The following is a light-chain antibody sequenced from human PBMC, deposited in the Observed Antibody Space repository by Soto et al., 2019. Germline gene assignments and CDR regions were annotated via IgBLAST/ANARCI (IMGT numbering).Light chain of an antibody. V-gene: IGLV1-47*01. J-gene: IGLJ2*01. CDR2: RNN. Sequence: QSVLTQPPSASGTPGQRVTISCSGSSSNIGSNYVYWYQQLPGTAPKLLIYRNNQRASGVPDRFSGSKSGTSASLAISGLGSEDEADYYCAAWDDSLSGPVFGGGTKVTVL. CDR3: AAWDDSLSGPV. CDR1: SSNIGSNY.